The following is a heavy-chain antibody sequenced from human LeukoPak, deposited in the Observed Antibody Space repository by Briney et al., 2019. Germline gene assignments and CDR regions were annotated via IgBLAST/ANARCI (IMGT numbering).Heavy chain of an antibody. CDR1: GYTFTSYC. CDR2: INPSGTT. CDR3: AKCSETGTTRWFDP. V-gene: IGHV1-46*01. Sequence: ASVKVSCKASGYTFTSYCLHWVRQAPGQGLEWVGLINPSGTTTYAQTFQGRVTMTRDTSASTAYMELSSLRSDDTAVYYCAKCSETGTTRWFDPWGQGTLVTVSS. D-gene: IGHD1-7*01. J-gene: IGHJ5*02.